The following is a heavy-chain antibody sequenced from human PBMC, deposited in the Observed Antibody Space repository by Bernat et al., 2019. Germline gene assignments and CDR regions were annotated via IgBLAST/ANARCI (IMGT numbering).Heavy chain of an antibody. CDR3: ASLRSGGFDY. CDR2: ISSSSSYI. CDR1: GFTFSSYR. D-gene: IGHD2-15*01. Sequence: EVQLVESGGGLVKPGGSMRLSCAASGFTFSSYRMNWVRQAPGKVLEWVSSISSSSSYIYYADSVKGRFTISRDNAKNSLYLQMNSLRAEDTAVYYFASLRSGGFDYWGQGTLVTVSS. V-gene: IGHV3-21*01. J-gene: IGHJ4*02.